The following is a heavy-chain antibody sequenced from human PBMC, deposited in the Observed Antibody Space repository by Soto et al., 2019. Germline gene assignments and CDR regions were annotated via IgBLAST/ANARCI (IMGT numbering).Heavy chain of an antibody. D-gene: IGHD4-17*01. V-gene: IGHV4-30-4*01. J-gene: IGHJ4*02. CDR2: IYYSGST. Sequence: QVQLQESGPGLVKPSQTLSLTCTVSGGSISSGDYYWSWIRQPPGKGLEWIGYIYYSGSTYYNPSLKLXXNXSXXTSKNPFSRQLSSVTAADTAVYYCARVLLRGDLDYWGQGTLVTVSS. CDR3: ARVLLRGDLDY. CDR1: GGSISSGDYY.